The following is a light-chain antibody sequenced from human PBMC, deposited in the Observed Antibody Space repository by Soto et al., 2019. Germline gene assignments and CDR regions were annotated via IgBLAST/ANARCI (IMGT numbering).Light chain of an antibody. CDR2: EVS. V-gene: IGLV2-14*01. CDR1: SSDVGAYDY. J-gene: IGLJ1*01. CDR3: SSYTRSTTYV. Sequence: QSALTQPASVSGSPGQSITISCTGTSSDVGAYDYVSWYQQHPGKAPKFMIYEVSNRPSGVSDRFSGSKSGNTASLTISGLQAEDEADYYCSSYTRSTTYVFGTGTKVTVL.